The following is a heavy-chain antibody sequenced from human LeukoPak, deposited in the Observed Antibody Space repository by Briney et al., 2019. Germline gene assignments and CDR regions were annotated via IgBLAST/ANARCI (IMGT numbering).Heavy chain of an antibody. Sequence: GGSLRLSSAASGFTFSSYAMSWVRQAPGKGLEWVSAISGSGGSTYYADSVKGRFTISRDNAKNSLYLQMNSLRAEDTAVYYCARDRWEPVVVVPAAIAFWGQGTLVTVSS. CDR3: ARDRWEPVVVVPAAIAF. D-gene: IGHD2-2*01. CDR1: GFTFSSYA. CDR2: ISGSGGST. J-gene: IGHJ4*02. V-gene: IGHV3-23*01.